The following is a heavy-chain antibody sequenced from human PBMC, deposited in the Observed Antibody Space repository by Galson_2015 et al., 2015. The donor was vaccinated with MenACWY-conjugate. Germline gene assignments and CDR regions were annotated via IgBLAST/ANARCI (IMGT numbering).Heavy chain of an antibody. CDR2: ISSSGNTI. D-gene: IGHD3-22*01. V-gene: IGHV3-48*03. J-gene: IGHJ1*01. Sequence: SLRLSCAASAFTFSSYDMNWVRQAPGKGLEWVSYISSSGNTIYYADSVKGRFTISRDNAKNSLYLQMNSLRAEDAAVYYCARGVYDSSGYYFPWGQGTLSPSPQ. CDR1: AFTFSSYD. CDR3: ARGVYDSSGYYFP.